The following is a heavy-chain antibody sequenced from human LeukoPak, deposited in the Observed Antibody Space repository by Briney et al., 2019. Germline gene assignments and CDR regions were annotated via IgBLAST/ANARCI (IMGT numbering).Heavy chain of an antibody. D-gene: IGHD4-17*01. CDR1: GFTFSSYA. CDR2: IKSKTDGGTT. V-gene: IGHV3-15*01. CDR3: TPWGDYTQLDY. J-gene: IGHJ4*02. Sequence: PGGSLRLSCAASGFTFSSYAMNWVRQAPGKGLEWVGRIKSKTDGGTTDYAAPVKGRFTISRDDSKNTLYLQMNSLKTEDTAVYYCTPWGDYTQLDYWGQGTLITVSS.